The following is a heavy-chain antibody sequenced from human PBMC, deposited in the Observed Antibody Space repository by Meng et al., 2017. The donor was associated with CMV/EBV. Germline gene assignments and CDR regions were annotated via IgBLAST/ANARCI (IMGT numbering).Heavy chain of an antibody. V-gene: IGHV4-38-2*02. Sequence: GSLRLSCTVSGYSISSGYYWGWTRQPPGRGLEWSGSIYHSGSTYYNPSLKSRVTISVDTSKNQFSLKLSSVTAADTAVYYCARVSSGGVGAAAMWFDPWGQGTLVTVSS. D-gene: IGHD6-13*01. CDR2: IYHSGST. J-gene: IGHJ5*02. CDR3: ARVSSGGVGAAAMWFDP. CDR1: GYSISSGYY.